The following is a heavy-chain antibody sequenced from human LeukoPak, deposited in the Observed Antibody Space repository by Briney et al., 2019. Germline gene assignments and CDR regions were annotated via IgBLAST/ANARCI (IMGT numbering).Heavy chain of an antibody. Sequence: GGSLRLSCAASGFTFSSYWMSWVRQAPEKGLEWVANIKQDGSEKYYVDSVKGRFTISRDNAKNSLYLQMNSLRAEDTAVYYCARVNSGVTYRPGRTETTYYGMDVWGQGTTVTVSS. CDR3: ARVNSGVTYRPGRTETTYYGMDV. J-gene: IGHJ6*02. CDR1: GFTFSSYW. CDR2: IKQDGSEK. V-gene: IGHV3-7*04. D-gene: IGHD1-1*01.